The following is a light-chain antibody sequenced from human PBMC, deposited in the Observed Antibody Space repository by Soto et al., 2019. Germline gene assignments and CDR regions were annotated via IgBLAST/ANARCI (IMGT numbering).Light chain of an antibody. V-gene: IGKV3-20*01. CDR2: DAS. CDR3: QQYDSSPTWT. Sequence: EIVLTQSPATLSLSPGERATLSCISSQSISSYLAWYQQKPGQAPRLLIYDASSRATGIPARFSGSGSGTDFTLTISRLEPEDFAVYYCQQYDSSPTWTFGQGTKVDIK. J-gene: IGKJ1*01. CDR1: QSISSY.